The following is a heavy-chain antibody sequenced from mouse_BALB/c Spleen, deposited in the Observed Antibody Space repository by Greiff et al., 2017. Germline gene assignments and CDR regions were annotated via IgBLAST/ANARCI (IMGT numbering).Heavy chain of an antibody. Sequence: EVKLVESGPGLVKPSQSLSLTCTVTGYSITSDYAWNWIRQFPGNKLEWMGYISYSGSTSYNPSLKSRISITRDTSKNQFFLQLNSVTTEDTATYYCAGSYGSSYAMDYWGQGTSVTVSS. CDR3: AGSYGSSYAMDY. V-gene: IGHV3-2*02. D-gene: IGHD1-1*01. J-gene: IGHJ4*01. CDR1: GYSITSDYA. CDR2: ISYSGST.